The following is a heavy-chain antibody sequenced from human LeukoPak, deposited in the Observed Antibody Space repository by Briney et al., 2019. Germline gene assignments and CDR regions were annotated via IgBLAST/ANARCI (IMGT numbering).Heavy chain of an antibody. Sequence: GRSLRLSCAASGFTFSSYAMHWVRQAPGKGLEWVAVISYDGSNKYYADSVKGRFTISRDNSKNTLYLQMNSLRAEDTAVYYCARGRGWEASYYYYYMDVWGNGTTVTISS. CDR3: ARGRGWEASYYYYYMDV. V-gene: IGHV3-30*04. CDR2: ISYDGSNK. CDR1: GFTFSSYA. D-gene: IGHD1-26*01. J-gene: IGHJ6*03.